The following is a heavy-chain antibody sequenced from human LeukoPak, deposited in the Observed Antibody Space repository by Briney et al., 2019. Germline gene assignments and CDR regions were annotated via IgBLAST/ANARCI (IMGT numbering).Heavy chain of an antibody. CDR2: INPNNGGT. CDR3: ARDGLGTTTNFDY. CDR1: GYTFTGYY. Sequence: ASVKVSCKASGYTFTGYYMHWVRQAPGQGLEWMGWINPNNGGTNYAQTCQGRVTMTRDTSISTAYMELSRLRSDGMAVYYCARDGLGTTTNFDYWGQGTLVTVSS. J-gene: IGHJ4*02. V-gene: IGHV1-2*02. D-gene: IGHD7-27*01.